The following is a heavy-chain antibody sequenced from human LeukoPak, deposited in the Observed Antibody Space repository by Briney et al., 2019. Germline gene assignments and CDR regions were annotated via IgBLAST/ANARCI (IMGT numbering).Heavy chain of an antibody. CDR2: IYYSGST. D-gene: IGHD3-22*01. CDR1: GGSISSYY. CDR3: ARGDYYDSRFGY. J-gene: IGHJ4*02. Sequence: PSETLSLTCTVSGGSISSYYWSWIRQPPGKGLEWIGYIYYSGSTNYNPSLKSRVTISVDTSKNQFSPKLSSVTAADTAVYYCARGDYYDSRFGYWGQGTLVTVSS. V-gene: IGHV4-59*01.